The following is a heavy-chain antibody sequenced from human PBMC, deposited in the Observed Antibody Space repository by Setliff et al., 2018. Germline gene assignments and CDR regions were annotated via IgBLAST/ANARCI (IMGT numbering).Heavy chain of an antibody. CDR3: ARARGGYSYGSPPLGMDV. V-gene: IGHV1-46*01. CDR2: INPSGGST. CDR1: GYTFTSYD. Sequence: ASVKVSCKASGYTFTSYDINWVRQATGQGLEWMGIINPSGGSTSYAQKFQGRVTITRDTSASTAYMELSSLRSEDTAVYYCARARGGYSYGSPPLGMDVWGQGTTVTVSS. D-gene: IGHD5-18*01. J-gene: IGHJ6*02.